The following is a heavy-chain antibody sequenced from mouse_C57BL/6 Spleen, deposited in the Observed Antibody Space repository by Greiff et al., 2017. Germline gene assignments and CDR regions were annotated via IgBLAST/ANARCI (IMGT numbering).Heavy chain of an antibody. Sequence: EVKLMESGGGLVKPGGSLKLSCAASGFTFSSYAMSWVRQTPEKRLEWVATISDGGSYTYYPDNVKGRFTISRDNAKNNLYLQMSHLKSEDTAMYYCARGRGDYAMDYWGQGTSVTVSS. V-gene: IGHV5-4*03. CDR3: ARGRGDYAMDY. CDR2: ISDGGSYT. J-gene: IGHJ4*01. CDR1: GFTFSSYA.